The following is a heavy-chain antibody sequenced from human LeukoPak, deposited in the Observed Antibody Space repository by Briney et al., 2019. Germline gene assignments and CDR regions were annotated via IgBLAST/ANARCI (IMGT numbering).Heavy chain of an antibody. CDR1: GYI. D-gene: IGHD3-22*01. CDR2: INPHNGDT. V-gene: IGHV1-18*01. Sequence: ASVKVSCEASGYIITWVRQVPGQGLEWMGWINPHNGDTYYTESLQGRLTLTTSESTNTADMELTSLRSDDTVVYYCVRRGSSGYYPFEYWGQGTLVTVSS. CDR3: VRRGSSGYYPFEY. J-gene: IGHJ4*02.